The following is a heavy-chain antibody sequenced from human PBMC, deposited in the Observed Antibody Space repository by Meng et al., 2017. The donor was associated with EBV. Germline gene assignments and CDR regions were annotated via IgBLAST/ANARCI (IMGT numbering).Heavy chain of an antibody. J-gene: IGHJ5*02. V-gene: IGHV1-8*01. Sequence: QVQLVQCGAEVKKPGASVKVSCKASGYTFTSYDINWVRQATGQGLEWMGWMNPNSGNTGYAQKFQGRVTMTRNTSISTAYMELSSLRSEDTAVYYCARGVGTIFGVVIKNWFDPWGQGTLVTVSS. CDR3: ARGVGTIFGVVIKNWFDP. D-gene: IGHD3-3*01. CDR2: MNPNSGNT. CDR1: GYTFTSYD.